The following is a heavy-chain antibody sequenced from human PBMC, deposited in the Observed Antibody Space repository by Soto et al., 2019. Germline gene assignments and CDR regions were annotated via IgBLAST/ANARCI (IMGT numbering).Heavy chain of an antibody. Sequence: EVQLVESGGGLVQPGGSLRLSCAASGFTFSSYSMNWVRQAPGKGLEWVSYISSSSSTIYYADSVKGRFTISRDNAKNPLYLQMNSRRDEDTAVYYCARDRDYGDYEQDYWGQGTLVTVSS. CDR3: ARDRDYGDYEQDY. CDR2: ISSSSSTI. CDR1: GFTFSSYS. V-gene: IGHV3-48*02. J-gene: IGHJ4*02. D-gene: IGHD4-17*01.